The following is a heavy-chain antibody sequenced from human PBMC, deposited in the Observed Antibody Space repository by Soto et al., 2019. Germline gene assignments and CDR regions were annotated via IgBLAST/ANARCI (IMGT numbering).Heavy chain of an antibody. D-gene: IGHD5-12*01. Sequence: GGSLRLSCAASGFTFSSYGMHWVRQAPGKGLEWVAVISYDGSNKYYADSVKGRFTISRDNSKNTLYLQMNSLRAEDTAVYYCAKDSAGYRDGYNLGAGYWGQGTLVTVSS. J-gene: IGHJ4*02. CDR2: ISYDGSNK. V-gene: IGHV3-30*18. CDR1: GFTFSSYG. CDR3: AKDSAGYRDGYNLGAGY.